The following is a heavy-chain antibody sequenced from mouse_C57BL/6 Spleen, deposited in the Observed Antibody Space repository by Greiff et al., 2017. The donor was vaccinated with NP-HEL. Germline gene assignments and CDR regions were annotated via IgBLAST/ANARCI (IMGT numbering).Heavy chain of an antibody. CDR2: INPSTGGT. CDR3: ARSMITTGKNYFDY. J-gene: IGHJ2*01. D-gene: IGHD2-4*01. Sequence: EVQLQQSGPELVKPGASVKISCKASGYSFTGYYMNWVKQSPEKSLEWIGEINPSTGGTTYNQKFKAKATLTVDKSSSTAYMQLKSLTSEDSAVYYCARSMITTGKNYFDYWGQGTTLTVSS. CDR1: GYSFTGYY. V-gene: IGHV1-42*01.